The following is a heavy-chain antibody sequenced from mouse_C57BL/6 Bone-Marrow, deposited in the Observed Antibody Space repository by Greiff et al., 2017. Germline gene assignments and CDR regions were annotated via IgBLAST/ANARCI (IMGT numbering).Heavy chain of an antibody. CDR1: GFTFSDYY. D-gene: IGHD1-1*01. V-gene: IGHV5-16*01. CDR2: INYDGSST. CDR3: ARNYGSIFDY. J-gene: IGHJ2*01. Sequence: EVKLMESEGGLVQPGSSMKLSCTASGFTFSDYYMAWVRQVPEKGLEWVANINYDGSSTYYLDSLKSRFIISRDNAKNILYLQMSSLKSEDTATYYCARNYGSIFDYWGQGTTLTVSS.